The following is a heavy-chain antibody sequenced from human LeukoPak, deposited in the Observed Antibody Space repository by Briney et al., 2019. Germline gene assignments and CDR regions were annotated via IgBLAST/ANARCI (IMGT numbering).Heavy chain of an antibody. V-gene: IGHV3-23*01. CDR3: ARSGSSDAFDI. Sequence: GGSLRLSCAASGFTFSSYAMSWVRQAPGKGLEWVSAISGSGSGGSTYYADSVKGRFTISRDNSKNTLYLQMGSLRAEDMAVYYCARSGSSDAFDIWGQGTMVTVSS. J-gene: IGHJ3*02. CDR1: GFTFSSYA. D-gene: IGHD3-10*01. CDR2: ISGSGSGGST.